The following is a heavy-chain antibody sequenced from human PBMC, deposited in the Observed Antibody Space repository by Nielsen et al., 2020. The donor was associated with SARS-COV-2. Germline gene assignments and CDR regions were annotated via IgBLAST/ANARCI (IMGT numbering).Heavy chain of an antibody. J-gene: IGHJ6*02. V-gene: IGHV3-30*03. CDR2: ISSDGSEK. Sequence: GESLKISCAAAGFTFRNYGMHWVRQTPGKGLEWVAVISSDGSEKYYADSVEGRFTISRDNSNNTLYLHMNSLRVEDTAVYYCVTGGQRLVRHPYGMEVWGQGTTVTVSS. D-gene: IGHD6-13*01. CDR1: GFTFRNYG. CDR3: VTGGQRLVRHPYGMEV.